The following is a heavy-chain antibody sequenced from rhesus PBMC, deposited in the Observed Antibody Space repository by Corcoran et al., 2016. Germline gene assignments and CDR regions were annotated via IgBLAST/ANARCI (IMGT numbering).Heavy chain of an antibody. D-gene: IGHD3-16*01. CDR1: GGSISDSYR. V-gene: IGHV4S10*01. CDR2: IYGTSTST. J-gene: IGHJ4*01. Sequence: QVQLQESGPGVVKPSETLSLTCAVSGGSISDSYRWSWIRQPPGKGLEWIWYIYGTSTSTNYNPSLKGRVTISKDTSKNQFSLKLTSVTAADTAVYYCARALYYYSGTYYYYFDYWGQGVLVTVSS. CDR3: ARALYYYSGTYYYYFDY.